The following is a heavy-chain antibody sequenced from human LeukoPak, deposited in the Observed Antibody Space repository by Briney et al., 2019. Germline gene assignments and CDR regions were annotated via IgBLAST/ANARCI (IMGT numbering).Heavy chain of an antibody. J-gene: IGHJ4*02. V-gene: IGHV3-74*01. CDR2: INGDGSST. CDR3: ARGGGYSYGILDY. CDR1: GFTFSSYW. Sequence: GGSLRLSCAASGFTFSSYWMHWVRQAPGKGLVWVSRINGDGSSTNYAASVKGRFTISRDNAKNTLSLQMNSLRAEDTAVYYCARGGGYSYGILDYWGQGTLVTVSS. D-gene: IGHD5-18*01.